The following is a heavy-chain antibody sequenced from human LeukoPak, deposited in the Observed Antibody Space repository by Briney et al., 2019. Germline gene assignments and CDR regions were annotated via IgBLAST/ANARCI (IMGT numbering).Heavy chain of an antibody. D-gene: IGHD3-3*01. CDR3: AWSRYYVPFYYMDV. CDR1: GYTLTELS. Sequence: HGASVTVSCKVSGYTLTELSMHWVRQAPGQGLEWMGWINPNSGGTNYAQKLQGRVTMTTDTSTSTPYLELRSLRSDDTAVYYCAWSRYYVPFYYMDVWGKGTTVTVSS. J-gene: IGHJ6*03. CDR2: INPNSGGT. V-gene: IGHV1-2*02.